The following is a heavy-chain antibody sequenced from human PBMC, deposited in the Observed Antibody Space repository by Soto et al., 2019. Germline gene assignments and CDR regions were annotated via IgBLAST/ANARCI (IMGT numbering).Heavy chain of an antibody. Sequence: GSLRLSCAASGFTFSSYEMNWVRQAPGKGLEWVSYISSSGSTIYYADSVKGRFTISRDNAKNSLYLQMNSLRAEDTAVYYCARAKRGRAFDIWGQGTMVTVSS. CDR3: ARAKRGRAFDI. J-gene: IGHJ3*02. CDR1: GFTFSSYE. V-gene: IGHV3-48*03. CDR2: ISSSGSTI.